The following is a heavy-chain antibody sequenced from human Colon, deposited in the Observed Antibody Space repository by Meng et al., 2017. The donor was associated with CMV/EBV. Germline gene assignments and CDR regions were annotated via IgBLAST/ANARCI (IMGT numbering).Heavy chain of an antibody. J-gene: IGHJ4*02. CDR1: RSIFAGYW. CDR2: IHTDGSST. D-gene: IGHD1-26*01. V-gene: IGHV3-74*01. Sequence: APRSIFAGYWMHCVRQAPGKGLVWVSHIHTDGSSTSYADSVKGLFTISRDNVNNVLYLQMNSLRAEDTAVYYCARGARWGAGFDYWGQGTLVTVSS. CDR3: ARGARWGAGFDY.